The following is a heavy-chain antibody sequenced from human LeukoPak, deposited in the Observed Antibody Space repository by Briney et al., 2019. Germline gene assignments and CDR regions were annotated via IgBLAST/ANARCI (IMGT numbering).Heavy chain of an antibody. J-gene: IGHJ4*02. CDR1: GGSFSGYY. V-gene: IGHV4-34*01. CDR3: ARGSSGYSSGYVHFDY. D-gene: IGHD6-19*01. Sequence: IPSETLSLTCAVYGGSFSGYYWSWIRQPPGKGLEWIGEINHSGSTNYNPSLKSRVTISVDTSKNQFSLKLSSVTAADTAVYYCARGSSGYSSGYVHFDYWGQGTLVTVSS. CDR2: INHSGST.